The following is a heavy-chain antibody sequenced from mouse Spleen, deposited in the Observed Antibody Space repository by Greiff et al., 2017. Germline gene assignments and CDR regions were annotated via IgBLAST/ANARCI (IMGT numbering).Heavy chain of an antibody. Sequence: EVKLMESGGGLVKPGGSLKLSCAASGFTFSSYAMSWVRQTPEKRLEWVATISSGGSYTYYPDSVKGRFTISRDNAKNTLYLQMSSLRSEDTAMYYCARHEEYYFDYWGQGTTLTVSS. J-gene: IGHJ2*01. CDR2: ISSGGSYT. CDR1: GFTFSSYA. V-gene: IGHV5-9-3*01. CDR3: ARHEEYYFDY.